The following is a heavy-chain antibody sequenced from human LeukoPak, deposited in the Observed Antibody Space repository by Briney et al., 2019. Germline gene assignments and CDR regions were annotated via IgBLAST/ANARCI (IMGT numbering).Heavy chain of an antibody. CDR1: GFMFNSYG. V-gene: IGHV3-30*02. CDR2: IQYDGNKK. Sequence: PGGSLRPSSAASGFMFNSYGIHWVRQAPGKGLEWVAFIQYDGNKKYCADSVKGRFTISRDNSKNTLYLQMNSLKTEDTAVYYCAKTPGGYLDYWGQGTRVTVSS. J-gene: IGHJ4*02. CDR3: AKTPGGYLDY.